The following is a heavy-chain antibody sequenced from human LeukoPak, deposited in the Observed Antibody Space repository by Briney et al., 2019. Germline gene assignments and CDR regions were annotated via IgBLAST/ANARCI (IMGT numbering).Heavy chain of an antibody. D-gene: IGHD1-26*01. CDR1: GFTFNNYA. CDR3: AKSPWETYAVRAFDI. CDR2: ISGGGST. J-gene: IGHJ3*02. Sequence: GGSLRLSCAASGFTFNNYAMTWVRQAPGKGLEWVSAISGGGSTYYADSVKGRFTISRDNSKNALYLQMNSLRAEDTAVYYCAKSPWETYAVRAFDIWGQGTMVTVSS. V-gene: IGHV3-23*01.